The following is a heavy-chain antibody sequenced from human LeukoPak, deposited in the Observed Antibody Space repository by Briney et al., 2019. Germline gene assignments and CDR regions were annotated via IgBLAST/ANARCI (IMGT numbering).Heavy chain of an antibody. J-gene: IGHJ6*03. CDR3: ARAINSYYYYYYMDV. V-gene: IGHV4-39*07. CDR2: IYYSGST. CDR1: GGSISSSSYY. Sequence: TSETLSLTCTVSGGSISSSSYYWGWIRQPPGKGLEWIGSIYYSGSTNYNPSLKSRVTISVDTSKNQFSLKLSSVTAADTAVYYCARAINSYYYYYYMDVWGKGTTVTVSS. D-gene: IGHD3-9*01.